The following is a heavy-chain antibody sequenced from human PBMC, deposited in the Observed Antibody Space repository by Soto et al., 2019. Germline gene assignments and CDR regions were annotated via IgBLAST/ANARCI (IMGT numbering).Heavy chain of an antibody. D-gene: IGHD3-22*01. CDR2: INPSGGST. CDR1: GYTFTSYH. Sequence: ASVKVSCKASGYTFTSYHMHWVRQAPGQGLEWMGIINPSGGSTSYAQKFQGRVTMTRDTSTSTVYMELSSLRSEDTAVYYCAREARGITMIVVVLYGMDVWGQGTTVTVSS. CDR3: AREARGITMIVVVLYGMDV. V-gene: IGHV1-46*01. J-gene: IGHJ6*02.